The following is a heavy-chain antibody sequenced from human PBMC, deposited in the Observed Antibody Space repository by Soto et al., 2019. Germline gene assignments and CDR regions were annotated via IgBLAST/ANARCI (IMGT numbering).Heavy chain of an antibody. D-gene: IGHD5-18*01. Sequence: QGQLVESGGGLVKPGGSLRLSCAASGFTFSDYYMSWIRQAPGKGLEWVSYSSSSGSTIYYADSVKGRFTISRDNAKNSLYLQMNSLRAEDTAVDYCARDGAPIQLWLRLAYWYFDLWGRGTLVTVSS. CDR1: GFTFSDYY. CDR3: ARDGAPIQLWLRLAYWYFDL. V-gene: IGHV3-11*01. J-gene: IGHJ2*01. CDR2: SSSSGSTI.